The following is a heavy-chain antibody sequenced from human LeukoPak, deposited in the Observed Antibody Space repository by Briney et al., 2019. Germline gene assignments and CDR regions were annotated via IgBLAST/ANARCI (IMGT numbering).Heavy chain of an antibody. CDR3: VKDNDWAFDF. CDR2: INHNSAST. Sequence: GGSLRLACAASGFTFNDYPMNWARQTPGKGLEWISYINHNSASTYYADSVKGRSTISRDNAKNSLHLQMNSLRAEDTAVYYCVKDNDWAFDFWGQGTLVTVSS. V-gene: IGHV3-48*01. D-gene: IGHD1-1*01. J-gene: IGHJ4*02. CDR1: GFTFNDYP.